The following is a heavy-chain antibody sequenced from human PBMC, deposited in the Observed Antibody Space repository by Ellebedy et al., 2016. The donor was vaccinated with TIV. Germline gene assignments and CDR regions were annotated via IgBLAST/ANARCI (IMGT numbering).Heavy chain of an antibody. D-gene: IGHD3-16*02. CDR1: GGSFSGYY. CDR2: INHSGDT. J-gene: IGHJ4*02. V-gene: IGHV4-34*01. Sequence: MPSETLSLTCVVYGGSFSGYYWSWIRQPPGKGLEWIGEINHSGDTNYNPSLKSRFTISVDTSKSQFSLKLRSVTAADTAVYYCARGQRGYDYIWGSYRSYYFDYWGQGGLVTVSS. CDR3: ARGQRGYDYIWGSYRSYYFDY.